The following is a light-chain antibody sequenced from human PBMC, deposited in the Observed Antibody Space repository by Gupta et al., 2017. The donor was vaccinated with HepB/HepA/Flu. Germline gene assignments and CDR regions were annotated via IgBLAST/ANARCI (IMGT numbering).Light chain of an antibody. CDR3: HQDYISPRT. V-gene: IGKV3-20*01. Sequence: DIVLTQSPGTLSLSPGEKATLSCRASQSFSSYLAWYQQKPGQAPRLLIYDTSSRATGIPDRFSGSGSGTEFTLTISRLEPEDFAVYYCHQDYISPRTFGQGTKVEIK. CDR1: QSFSSY. J-gene: IGKJ1*01. CDR2: DTS.